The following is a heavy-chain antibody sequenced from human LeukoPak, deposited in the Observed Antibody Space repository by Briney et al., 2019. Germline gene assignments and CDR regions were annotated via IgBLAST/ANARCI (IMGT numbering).Heavy chain of an antibody. Sequence: ASVKVSCKASGYTFTSYDINWVRQATGQGLEWMGWMNPNSGNTGYAQKFQGRVTITRNTSISTAYMELSSLRSEDTAVYYCARGRRVGATINWFDPWGRGTLVTVSS. CDR3: ARGRRVGATINWFDP. V-gene: IGHV1-8*03. CDR1: GYTFTSYD. J-gene: IGHJ5*02. D-gene: IGHD1-26*01. CDR2: MNPNSGNT.